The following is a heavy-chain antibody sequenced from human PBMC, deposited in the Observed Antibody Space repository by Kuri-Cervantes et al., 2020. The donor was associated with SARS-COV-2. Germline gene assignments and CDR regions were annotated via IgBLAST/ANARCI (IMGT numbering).Heavy chain of an antibody. CDR3: ARPTNYCTGTICYTGWLDP. J-gene: IGHJ5*02. CDR1: GGTFSSYA. V-gene: IGHV1-3*01. CDR2: INGGNDNT. Sequence: ASVKVSCKASGGTFSSYAISWVRQAPGQRLEWMGWINGGNDNTRYSEKFQDRATFTRDPSASTAYMELNSLRSEDTAVYYCARPTNYCTGTICYTGWLDPWGQGTLVTVSS. D-gene: IGHD2-2*02.